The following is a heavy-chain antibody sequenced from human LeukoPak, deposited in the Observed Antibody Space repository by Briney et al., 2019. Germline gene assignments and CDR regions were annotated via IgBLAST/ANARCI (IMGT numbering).Heavy chain of an antibody. Sequence: GGSLRLSCAASGFTFSGYAMHWVRQAPGKGLEWLTVISTDGNDKHYADSVKGRFTVSRDNSKNTLFLQMNNLRTEDTAVYYCAKDKSVSADYYFDYWGQGTLVTVSS. J-gene: IGHJ4*02. CDR2: ISTDGNDK. V-gene: IGHV3-30*04. D-gene: IGHD5/OR15-5a*01. CDR1: GFTFSGYA. CDR3: AKDKSVSADYYFDY.